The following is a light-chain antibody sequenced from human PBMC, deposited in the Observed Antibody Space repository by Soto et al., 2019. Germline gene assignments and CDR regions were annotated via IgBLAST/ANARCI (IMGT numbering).Light chain of an antibody. V-gene: IGKV1-5*01. Sequence: DRITISCRASQSIGIRLAWYQQKPGTAPKVLIYDASTLESGVPSRFRGSGSGTSFTLTINSIKAEDFATYYCQHYGGWWTFGQGTKVDIK. CDR2: DAS. J-gene: IGKJ1*01. CDR3: QHYGGWWT. CDR1: QSIGIR.